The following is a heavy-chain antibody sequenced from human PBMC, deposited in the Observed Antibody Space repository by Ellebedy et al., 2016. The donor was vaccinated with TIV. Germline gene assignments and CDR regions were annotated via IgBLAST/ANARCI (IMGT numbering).Heavy chain of an antibody. CDR3: ARGAALLWFGELYALPY. J-gene: IGHJ4*02. V-gene: IGHV3-7*01. D-gene: IGHD3-10*01. CDR1: GFTFSSYS. Sequence: GGSLRLSCAASGFTFSSYSMSWVRQAPGKGLEWVANIKQDGSEKYYVDSVKGRFTISRDNAKNSLYLQMNSLRAEDTAVYYCARGAALLWFGELYALPYWGQGTLVTVSS. CDR2: IKQDGSEK.